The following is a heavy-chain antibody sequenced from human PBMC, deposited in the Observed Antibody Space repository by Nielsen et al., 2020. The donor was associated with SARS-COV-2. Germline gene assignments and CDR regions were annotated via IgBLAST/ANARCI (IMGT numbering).Heavy chain of an antibody. CDR1: GFTVSSNY. J-gene: IGHJ4*02. D-gene: IGHD3-10*01. V-gene: IGHV3-53*01. Sequence: GESLKISCAASGFTVSSNYMSWFRQVPGKGLEWVSAIYSGGSTFYADSVKGRFTISRDNSKNTVHLHMNSLRDEDTAVYYCARAGYKSNSGSFRYFDFWGQGTLVTVSS. CDR3: ARAGYKSNSGSFRYFDF. CDR2: IYSGGST.